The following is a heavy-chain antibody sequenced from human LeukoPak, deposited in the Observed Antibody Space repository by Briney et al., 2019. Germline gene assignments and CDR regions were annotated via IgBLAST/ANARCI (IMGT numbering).Heavy chain of an antibody. J-gene: IGHJ4*02. D-gene: IGHD6-13*01. CDR2: IYYSGST. Sequence: PSETLSLTCTVSGGSISSSSYYWGWIRQPPGKGLEWIGSIYYSGSTYYNPSLKSRVTISVDTSKNQFSLKLSSVTAADTAVYYCARAAERVSFDYWGQGTLVTVSS. CDR1: GGSISSSSYY. V-gene: IGHV4-39*07. CDR3: ARAAERVSFDY.